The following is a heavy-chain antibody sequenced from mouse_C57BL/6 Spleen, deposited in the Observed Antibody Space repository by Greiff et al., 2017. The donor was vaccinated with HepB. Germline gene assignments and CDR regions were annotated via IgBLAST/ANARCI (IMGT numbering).Heavy chain of an antibody. V-gene: IGHV1-82*01. Sequence: VKLMESGPELVKPGASVKISCKASGYAFSSSWMNWVKQRPGKGLEWIGRIYPGDGDTNYNGKFKGKATLTADKSSSTAYMQLSSLTSEDSAVYFCARSPTTVVAYYFDYWGQGTTLTVSS. D-gene: IGHD1-1*01. CDR1: GYAFSSSW. J-gene: IGHJ2*01. CDR2: IYPGDGDT. CDR3: ARSPTTVVAYYFDY.